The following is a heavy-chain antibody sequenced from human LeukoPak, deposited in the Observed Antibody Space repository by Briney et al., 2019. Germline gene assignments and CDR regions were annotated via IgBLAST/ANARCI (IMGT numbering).Heavy chain of an antibody. CDR2: ISGSGYST. D-gene: IGHD6-6*01. CDR3: AKDPSPVRLNPEFDY. CDR1: GITFSSYA. V-gene: IGHV3-23*01. Sequence: PGGSLRLSCAASGITFSSYAMSWVRQAPGKGLEWVSAISGSGYSTYYADSVKGRFTISRDNSKNTLYLQMDSLRAEDTAVYYCAKDPSPVRLNPEFDYWGQGTLVTVSS. J-gene: IGHJ4*02.